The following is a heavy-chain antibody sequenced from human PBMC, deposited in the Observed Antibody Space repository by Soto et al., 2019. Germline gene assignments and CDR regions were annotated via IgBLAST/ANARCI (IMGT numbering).Heavy chain of an antibody. Sequence: PGGSLRLSCSASGFTFSIYAMHWVRQAPGEGLEYVSSISINGGSTHYADSVKGRFTISRDNSKNTQYLQMSSLRADDTALYYCVKGEYYYDSSGYYPFDYWGQGPLVTVSS. CDR2: ISINGGST. CDR3: VKGEYYYDSSGYYPFDY. V-gene: IGHV3-64D*06. D-gene: IGHD3-22*01. J-gene: IGHJ4*02. CDR1: GFTFSIYA.